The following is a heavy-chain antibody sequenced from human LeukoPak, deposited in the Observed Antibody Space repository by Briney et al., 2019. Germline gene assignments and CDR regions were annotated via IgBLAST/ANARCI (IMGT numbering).Heavy chain of an antibody. V-gene: IGHV1-8*01. CDR2: MNPNSGNT. CDR1: GYTFTSYD. CDR3: ARVWSSRAGDY. J-gene: IGHJ4*02. Sequence: ASVKVSCKASGYTFTSYDINWVRQATGQGLEWMGWMNPNSGNTGYAQKFQGRVTMTKNTSISTAYMELSSLRSQDTAVYYCARVWSSRAGDYWGQGTLVTVSS. D-gene: IGHD3-3*01.